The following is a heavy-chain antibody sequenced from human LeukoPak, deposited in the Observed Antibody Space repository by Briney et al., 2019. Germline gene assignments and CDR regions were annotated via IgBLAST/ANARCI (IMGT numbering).Heavy chain of an antibody. V-gene: IGHV3-48*03. D-gene: IGHD3-10*02. J-gene: IGHJ6*04. CDR3: AELGITMIGGV. CDR2: ISSSGSTI. Sequence: GGSLRLSCAMSGFTLTSTGMHWVRQAPGKGLEWVSYISSSGSTIYYADSVKGRFTISRDNAKNSLYLQMNSLRAEDTAVYYCAELGITMIGGVWGKGTTVTISS. CDR1: GFTLTSTG.